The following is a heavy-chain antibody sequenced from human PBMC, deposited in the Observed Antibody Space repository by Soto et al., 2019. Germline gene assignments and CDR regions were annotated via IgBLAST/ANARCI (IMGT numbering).Heavy chain of an antibody. CDR3: ARRRGFPYYAGMDV. CDR2: IYHSGST. D-gene: IGHD5-12*01. CDR1: GGSISSGGYS. Sequence: QLQLQESGSGLVKPSQTLSLTCAVSGGSISSGGYSWSWIRQPPGKGLEWIGYIYHSGSTYYNPSLQTRVPIAVDRSKNQFSLRLSSVTAADTAVYYCARRRGFPYYAGMDVWGQGTTVTVSS. J-gene: IGHJ6*02. V-gene: IGHV4-30-2*01.